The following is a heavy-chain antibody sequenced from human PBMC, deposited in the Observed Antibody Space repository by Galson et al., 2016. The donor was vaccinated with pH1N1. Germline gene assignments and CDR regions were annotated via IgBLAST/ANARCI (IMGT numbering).Heavy chain of an antibody. CDR3: AKGGHYSSFDY. D-gene: IGHD4-11*01. V-gene: IGHV3-23*01. CDR2: ISGSGFTT. CDR1: GLTFSSYA. J-gene: IGHJ4*02. Sequence: SLRLSCAASGLTFSSYAMSWVRQAPGKGLEWVSTISGSGFTTFFADSVKGRLTISRDNFKNTFHLQLNSLRAEDTAISYCAKGGHYSSFDYWGQGALVTVSS.